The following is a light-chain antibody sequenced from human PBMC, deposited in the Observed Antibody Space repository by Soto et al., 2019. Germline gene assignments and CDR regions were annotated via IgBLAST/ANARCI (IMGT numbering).Light chain of an antibody. CDR1: QSLLDSDDGNTY. CDR3: MQRIEFPPWT. Sequence: DIVMTQTPLSLPVTPGEPASISCRSSQSLLDSDDGNTYLDWYLQKPGQSPQLLIYTLSYLASGVADRFSGSGSGTDFTLNISRVEAEDVGVYYCMQRIEFPPWTFGQGTKVEIK. V-gene: IGKV2-40*01. J-gene: IGKJ1*01. CDR2: TLS.